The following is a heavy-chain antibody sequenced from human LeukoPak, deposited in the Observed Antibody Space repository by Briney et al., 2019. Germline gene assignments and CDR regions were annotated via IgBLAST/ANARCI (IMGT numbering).Heavy chain of an antibody. V-gene: IGHV3-20*01. J-gene: IGHJ6*02. D-gene: IGHD6-13*01. Sequence: GGSLRLSCAASGFTFDDYGMSWVRQAPGKGLEWVSGINWNGGSTGYADYVKGRFTISRDNAKNSLYLQMNSLRAEDTALYHCARTITAATYGMDVWGQGTTVTVSS. CDR2: INWNGGST. CDR1: GFTFDDYG. CDR3: ARTITAATYGMDV.